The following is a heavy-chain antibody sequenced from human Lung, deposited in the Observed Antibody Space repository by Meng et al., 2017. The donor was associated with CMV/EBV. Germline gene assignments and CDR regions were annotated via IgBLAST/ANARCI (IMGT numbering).Heavy chain of an antibody. Sequence: GGSLRLXCAASEFTFSSYWMTWLRQAPGKGPEWVATIKRDGSQTYYLDSVEGRFTISRDDAKNSLFLQMNNLRAEDTAVYYCARDSHCGIDYSWNDFDIXGQGXMVTVSS. CDR1: EFTFSSYW. D-gene: IGHD5-12*01. CDR3: ARDSHCGIDYSWNDFDI. V-gene: IGHV3-7*01. CDR2: IKRDGSQT. J-gene: IGHJ3*02.